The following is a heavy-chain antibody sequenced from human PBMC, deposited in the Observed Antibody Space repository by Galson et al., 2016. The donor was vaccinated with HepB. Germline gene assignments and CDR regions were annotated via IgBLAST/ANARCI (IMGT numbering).Heavy chain of an antibody. CDR3: VTSFSTQVYS. V-gene: IGHV3-48*02. J-gene: IGHJ4*02. D-gene: IGHD2/OR15-2a*01. Sequence: SLRLSCAASGFIFSSYIMNWVRQSPGKGLEWVSYISSSSSIVYYADSVKGRFTISRDNAKKSLYLQMNSLRDEDTAVYYCVTSFSTQVYSWGQGTLVTVSS. CDR2: ISSSSSIV. CDR1: GFIFSSYI.